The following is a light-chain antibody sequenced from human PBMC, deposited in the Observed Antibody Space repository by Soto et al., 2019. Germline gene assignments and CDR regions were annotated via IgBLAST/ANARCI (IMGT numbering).Light chain of an antibody. CDR3: QVWDSSTGGLWV. V-gene: IGLV3-9*01. J-gene: IGLJ3*02. CDR2: RDS. Sequence: SYELTQPLSVSVALGQTARITCGGNNIGSKNVHWYQQKPGQAPVLVIYRDSNRPSGIPERFSGSNSGNTATLTISRAQAGDEADYYCQVWDSSTGGLWVFGGGTKLTVL. CDR1: NIGSKN.